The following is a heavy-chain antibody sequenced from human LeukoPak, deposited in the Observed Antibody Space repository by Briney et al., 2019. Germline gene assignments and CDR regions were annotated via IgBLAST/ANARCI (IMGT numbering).Heavy chain of an antibody. CDR2: VSSSSSYI. CDR3: ARGGILTGYYYYYGMDV. CDR1: GFTFSSYS. D-gene: IGHD3-9*01. Sequence: GGSLRLSCAASGFTFSSYSMNWVRQAPGKGLEWVSSVSSSSSYIYYADSVKGRFTISRDNAKNSLYLQMNSLRAEDTAVYYCARGGILTGYYYYYGMDVWGQGTTVTVSS. V-gene: IGHV3-21*01. J-gene: IGHJ6*02.